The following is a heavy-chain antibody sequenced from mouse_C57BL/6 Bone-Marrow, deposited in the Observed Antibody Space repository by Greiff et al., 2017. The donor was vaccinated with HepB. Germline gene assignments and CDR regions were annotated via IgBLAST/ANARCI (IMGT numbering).Heavy chain of an antibody. Sequence: DVMLVESGGGLVQSGRSLRLSCATSGFTFSDFYMEWVRQAPGKGLEWIAASRNKANDYTTEYSASVKGRFIVSRDTSQSILYLQMNALRAEDTAIYYCARDEKGSWFAYWGQGTLVTVSA. J-gene: IGHJ3*01. V-gene: IGHV7-1*01. CDR3: ARDEKGSWFAY. CDR1: GFTFSDFY. CDR2: SRNKANDYTT.